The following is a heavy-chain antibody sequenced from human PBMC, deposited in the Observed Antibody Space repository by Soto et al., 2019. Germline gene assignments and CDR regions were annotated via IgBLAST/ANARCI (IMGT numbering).Heavy chain of an antibody. CDR2: IYATGTT. Sequence: SETLSLTCTVSGASISGFYWSWIRKSAGKGLEWIGRIYATGTTDYNPSLKSRVMMSVDTSKKQFSLKLRSVTAADTAVYYCVEDGTESLRDWFDPWGQGISVTVSS. CDR3: VEDGTESLRDWFDP. CDR1: GASISGFY. V-gene: IGHV4-4*07. J-gene: IGHJ5*02. D-gene: IGHD1-1*01.